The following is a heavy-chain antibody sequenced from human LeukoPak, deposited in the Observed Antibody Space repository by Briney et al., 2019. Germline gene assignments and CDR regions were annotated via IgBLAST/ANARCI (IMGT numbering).Heavy chain of an antibody. Sequence: SQTLSLTCTVSGGSISSGGYYWSWIRQHPGKGLEWIGYIYYSGSTYYNPSLKSRVTISVDTSKNQFSLKLSSVTAADTAVYYCARQVAVVEPTDPNWFDSWGQGTLVTVSS. CDR1: GGSISSGGYY. CDR3: ARQVAVVEPTDPNWFDS. J-gene: IGHJ5*01. CDR2: IYYSGST. V-gene: IGHV4-31*03. D-gene: IGHD2-21*01.